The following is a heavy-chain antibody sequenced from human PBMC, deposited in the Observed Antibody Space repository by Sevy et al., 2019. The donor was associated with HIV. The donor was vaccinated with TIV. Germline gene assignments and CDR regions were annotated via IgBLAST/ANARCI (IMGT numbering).Heavy chain of an antibody. CDR3: AKRRVQSGLSGGGANYGMDV. D-gene: IGHD2-8*02. CDR2: LIGGGSRT. Sequence: GGSLRLSCATSGFPFSNFAMSWVRQAPGKGLEWVSTLIGGGSRTYYADSVTGRFIISRDNSRNALYLQMNSLRAEDTAIYYCAKRRVQSGLSGGGANYGMDVCGRGTTVTVSS. V-gene: IGHV3-23*01. J-gene: IGHJ6*02. CDR1: GFPFSNFA.